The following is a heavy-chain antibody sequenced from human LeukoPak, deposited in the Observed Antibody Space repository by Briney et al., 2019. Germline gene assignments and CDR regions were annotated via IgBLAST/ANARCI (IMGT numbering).Heavy chain of an antibody. Sequence: GGSLRLSCEGSGFTVRSSYMSWVRQAPGQGLEWVSVISDSGDYTSYADSVRGRFTISRDNSRNTLYLQMISLRPEDTAVYYCAKDTSIGKYCTNGVCSPFDYWGQGTLVTVSS. CDR1: GFTVRSSY. CDR2: ISDSGDYT. V-gene: IGHV3-53*01. J-gene: IGHJ4*02. D-gene: IGHD2-8*01. CDR3: AKDTSIGKYCTNGVCSPFDY.